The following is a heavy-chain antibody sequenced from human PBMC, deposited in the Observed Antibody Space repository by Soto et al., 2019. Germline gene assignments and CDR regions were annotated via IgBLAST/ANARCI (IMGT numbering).Heavy chain of an antibody. D-gene: IGHD6-13*01. J-gene: IGHJ4*02. V-gene: IGHV3-11*01. Sequence: SLRLSCAASGFTFSDYYMTWRRQAPGSGLEWVSYISSSSGTISYANSVKGRFTISRDNAQNSLYLQMTSLRAEDTAVYYCARGTYRSKTDFDYWGQGTLVTVYS. CDR1: GFTFSDYY. CDR2: ISSSSGTI. CDR3: ARGTYRSKTDFDY.